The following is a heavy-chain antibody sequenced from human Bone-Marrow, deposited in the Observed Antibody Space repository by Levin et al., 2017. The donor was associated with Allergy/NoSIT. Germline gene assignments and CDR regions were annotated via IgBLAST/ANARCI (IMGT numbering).Heavy chain of an antibody. J-gene: IGHJ1*01. V-gene: IGHV3-15*01. D-gene: IGHD5-24*01. Sequence: PGGSLRLSCAASGFTFSDAWMSWVRQAPGKGLEWVGRIKSKTDGGTTDYAAPVKGRFTISRDDSKNTLYLQMNSLKTEDTAVYYCTTALPARWVQHWGQGTLVTVSS. CDR3: TTALPARWVQH. CDR2: IKSKTDGGTT. CDR1: GFTFSDAW.